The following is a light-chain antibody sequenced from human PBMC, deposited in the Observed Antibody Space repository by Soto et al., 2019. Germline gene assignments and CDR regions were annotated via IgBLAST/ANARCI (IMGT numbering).Light chain of an antibody. Sequence: QLVLTQSPSASASLGASVKFTCTLSSGHSSYAIAWHQQQPEKGPRYLMKLNSDGSHSKGDGIPDRFSGSSSGAERYLTISSPQSEDEADYYCQTWGSGIRVVFGGGTKLTVL. V-gene: IGLV4-69*01. CDR1: SGHSSYA. J-gene: IGLJ2*01. CDR2: LNSDGSH. CDR3: QTWGSGIRVV.